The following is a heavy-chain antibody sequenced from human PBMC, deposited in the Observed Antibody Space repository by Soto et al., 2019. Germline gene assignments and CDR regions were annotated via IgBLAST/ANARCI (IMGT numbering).Heavy chain of an antibody. CDR2: INPNSGNI. CDR1: GDTFTTYD. J-gene: IGHJ4*02. V-gene: IGHV1-8*01. CDR3: ARGRASGSYYLLDY. D-gene: IGHD3-10*01. Sequence: VASVKVSCKASGDTFTTYDINWVRQATGHGLEWMGWINPNSGNIGYAQRFQGRVTMTRDTAIRTAYMEVSSLRSDDTAVYYCARGRASGSYYLLDYWGQGXLVTVSS.